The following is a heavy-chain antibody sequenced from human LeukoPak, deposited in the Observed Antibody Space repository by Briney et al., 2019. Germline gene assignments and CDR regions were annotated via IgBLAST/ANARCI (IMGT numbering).Heavy chain of an antibody. CDR3: ARGGYYYYYMDV. CDR2: IGTAGDT. V-gene: IGHV3-13*01. CDR1: GFAFSSYD. J-gene: IGHJ6*03. Sequence: GGSLRLSCAASGFAFSSYDMHWVRQATGKGLEWVSAIGTAGDTYYPGSVKGRFTVSRENAKNSLYLQMSSLRAGDTAVYYCARGGYYYYYMDVWGKGPRSPSP.